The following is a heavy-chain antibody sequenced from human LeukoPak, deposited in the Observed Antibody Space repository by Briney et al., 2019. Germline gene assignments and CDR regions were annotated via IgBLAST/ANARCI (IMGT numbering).Heavy chain of an antibody. Sequence: PSETLSLTCTVSGGSISSYYWSWLRQPPGKGLEYIGYTHYSGATNYNPSLKSRVTMSVDTSKNQFSLKLSSVTAADTAVYYCARAPSFSYYDILTGYYTHDAFDIWGQGTMVTVSS. CDR3: ARAPSFSYYDILTGYYTHDAFDI. D-gene: IGHD3-9*01. CDR1: GGSISSYY. CDR2: THYSGAT. J-gene: IGHJ3*02. V-gene: IGHV4-59*12.